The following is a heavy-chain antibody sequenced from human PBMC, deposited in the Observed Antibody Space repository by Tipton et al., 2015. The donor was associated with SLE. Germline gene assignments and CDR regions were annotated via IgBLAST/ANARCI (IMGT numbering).Heavy chain of an antibody. CDR3: ATMGDRWYLHL. CDR2: INPNSGDT. Sequence: QLVQSGAEVKKPGASVKVSCKTSGYAFTGYYIHWVRQAPGQGLEWMGWINPNSGDTNYAQKFQGRVTMTRDTSIRMAYMELNRLRSDDTAVYYCATMGDRWYLHLWGRGTPVTVSS. J-gene: IGHJ2*01. V-gene: IGHV1-2*02. D-gene: IGHD3-16*01. CDR1: GYAFTGYY.